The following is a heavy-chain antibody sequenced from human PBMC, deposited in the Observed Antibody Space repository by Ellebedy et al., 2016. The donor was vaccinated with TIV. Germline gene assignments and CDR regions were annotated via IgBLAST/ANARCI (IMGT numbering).Heavy chain of an antibody. J-gene: IGHJ4*02. CDR3: ARDLGIAVADTGLDY. D-gene: IGHD6-19*01. CDR2: ISAYNGNT. Sequence: AASVKVSCKASGYTFTSYGISWVRQAPGQGLEWMGWISAYNGNTNSAQKLQGRVTMTTDTSTSTAYMELRSLRSDDTAVYYCARDLGIAVADTGLDYWGQGTLVTVSS. V-gene: IGHV1-18*01. CDR1: GYTFTSYG.